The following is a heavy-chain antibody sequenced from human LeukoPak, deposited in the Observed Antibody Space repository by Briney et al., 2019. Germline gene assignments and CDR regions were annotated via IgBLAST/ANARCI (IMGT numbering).Heavy chain of an antibody. CDR3: AKGGRGTVTTYYYYYYYMDV. CDR2: ITSGGNT. J-gene: IGHJ6*03. CDR1: GFTFSSYA. D-gene: IGHD4-17*01. V-gene: IGHV3-23*01. Sequence: GGSLRLSCAASGFTFSSYAMTWVRQAPGKGLEWVSGITSGGNTYYADSVKGRFTISRDNSKNSLYLQMNSLRTEDTALYYCAKGGRGTVTTYYYYYYYMDVWGKGTTVTVSS.